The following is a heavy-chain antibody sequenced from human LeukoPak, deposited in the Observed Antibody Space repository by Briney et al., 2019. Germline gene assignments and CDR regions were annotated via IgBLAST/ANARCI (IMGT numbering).Heavy chain of an antibody. V-gene: IGHV3-23*01. CDR1: GCTFSNYA. CDR2: ISGSGSST. CDR3: AKDALSGWYGYSDY. Sequence: AGGSLRSSCAASGCTFSNYAMNWVRQAPGKGLEGVSSISGSGSSTYHADSVKGRFTISRDNSKNTLFLQMNSLRAEDTAVYHCAKDALSGWYGYSDYWGQGTLVTVSS. D-gene: IGHD6-19*01. J-gene: IGHJ4*02.